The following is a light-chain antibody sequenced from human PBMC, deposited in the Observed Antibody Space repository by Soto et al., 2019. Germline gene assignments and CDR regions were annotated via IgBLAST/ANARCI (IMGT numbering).Light chain of an antibody. Sequence: QSALTQPPSASGAPGQSVAISCTGTSSDVGGYNYVSWYQQHPGKAPQLMIYEVNKRPSGVPDRFSGSKSGNTASLTVSGLQAEDEADYYCSSDAGSSNVFGTGTKVTV. CDR3: SSDAGSSNV. CDR2: EVN. V-gene: IGLV2-8*01. J-gene: IGLJ1*01. CDR1: SSDVGGYNY.